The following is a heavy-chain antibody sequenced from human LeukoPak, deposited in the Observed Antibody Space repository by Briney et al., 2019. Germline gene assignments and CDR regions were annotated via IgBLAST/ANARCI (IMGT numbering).Heavy chain of an antibody. CDR3: AVWESSGYYPHRVDY. CDR2: INPNSGGT. Sequence: APVKVSCKASGYTFTGYYMHWVRQAPEQGLEWMGWINPNSGGTNYAQKFQGRVTMTRDTSISTAYMELSRLRSDDTAVYYCAVWESSGYYPHRVDYWGQGTLVTVSS. D-gene: IGHD3-22*01. J-gene: IGHJ4*02. V-gene: IGHV1-2*02. CDR1: GYTFTGYY.